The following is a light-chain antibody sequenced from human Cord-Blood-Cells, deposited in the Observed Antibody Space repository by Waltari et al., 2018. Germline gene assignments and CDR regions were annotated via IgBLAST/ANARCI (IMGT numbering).Light chain of an antibody. CDR3: SSYTSSSTLV. V-gene: IGLV2-14*03. CDR2: DVS. Sequence: QSALTQPASGSGSPGQAITISCPGTSSDVCGYNYVSWYQQHPGKAPKLMIYDVSNRPSGVSNRFSGSKSGNTASLTISGLQAEDEADYYCSSYTSSSTLVFGGGTKLTVL. CDR1: SSDVCGYNY. J-gene: IGLJ2*01.